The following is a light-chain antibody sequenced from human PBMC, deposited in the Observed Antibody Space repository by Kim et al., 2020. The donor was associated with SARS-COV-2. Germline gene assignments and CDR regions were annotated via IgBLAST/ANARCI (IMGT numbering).Light chain of an antibody. CDR2: GAS. J-gene: IGKJ3*01. Sequence: SPGESATLSCRASQIINSNYLAWFQQKPGQAPRLLIFGASRRAADVPERFSGSGSGTDFTLSIARLEADDFAVYYCQQYGTSPLTFGPGTKVDIK. V-gene: IGKV3-20*01. CDR1: QIINSNY. CDR3: QQYGTSPLT.